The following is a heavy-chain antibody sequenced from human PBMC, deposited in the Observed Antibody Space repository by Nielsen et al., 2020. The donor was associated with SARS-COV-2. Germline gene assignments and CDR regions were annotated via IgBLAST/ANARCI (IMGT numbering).Heavy chain of an antibody. Sequence: ASVKVSCKASGYTFTGYYMHWVRQAPGQGLEWMGWINPNSGGTNYAQMFQARVTMTRDTSISTAYMELSRLRSDDTAVYYCAREPGSARNGMDVWGQGTTVTVSS. CDR1: GYTFTGYY. V-gene: IGHV1-2*02. D-gene: IGHD3-10*01. CDR2: INPNSGGT. J-gene: IGHJ6*02. CDR3: AREPGSARNGMDV.